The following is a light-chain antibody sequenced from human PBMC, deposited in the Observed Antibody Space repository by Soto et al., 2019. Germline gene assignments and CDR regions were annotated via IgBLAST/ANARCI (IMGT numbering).Light chain of an antibody. CDR1: SSDVGGYNY. Sequence: QSVLTQPASVSGSPGQSITISCTGTSSDVGGYNYVSWYQQQSGKAPKVMIYEVTNRPSGVSDRFSGSKSGNTASLTISGLQAEDEADYYCCSYTSSRTYVFGTGTKVTVL. CDR3: CSYTSSRTYV. CDR2: EVT. V-gene: IGLV2-14*01. J-gene: IGLJ1*01.